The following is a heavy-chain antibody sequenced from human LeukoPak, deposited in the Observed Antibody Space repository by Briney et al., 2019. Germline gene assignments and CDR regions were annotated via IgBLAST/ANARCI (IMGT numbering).Heavy chain of an antibody. Sequence: LETLSLTCTVSGGSISSYYWSWIRQPAGKGLEWIGRIYTSGSTNYNPSLKSRVTISVDKSKNQFSLKLSSVTAADTAVYYCAREDLAAAGFDYWGPGNLVTVSS. CDR1: GGSISSYY. CDR2: IYTSGST. V-gene: IGHV4-4*07. D-gene: IGHD6-13*01. J-gene: IGHJ4*02. CDR3: AREDLAAAGFDY.